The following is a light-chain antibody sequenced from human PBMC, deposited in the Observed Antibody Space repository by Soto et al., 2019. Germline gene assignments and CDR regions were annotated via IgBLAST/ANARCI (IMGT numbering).Light chain of an antibody. CDR3: SSYEGSNNFV. J-gene: IGLJ1*01. V-gene: IGLV2-8*01. CDR1: SSDVGYYDY. Sequence: QSVLTQPPSASGFPGQSVTISCTGTSSDVGYYDYVSWYQQHPGKAPKLVIYEVTKRPSGVPDRVSASKSGNTASLTVSGLRAEDEADYYCSSYEGSNNFVFGSGTKFTVL. CDR2: EVT.